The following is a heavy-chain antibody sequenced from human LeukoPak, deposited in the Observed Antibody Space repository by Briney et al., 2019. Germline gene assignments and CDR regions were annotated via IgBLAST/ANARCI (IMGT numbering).Heavy chain of an antibody. Sequence: GESLKISCMASGYSFTNYWIGWVRQMSGEGLEWMGIMYSCGSDTRYSPSFQGKDTISADKSISTAYLQWSSLKASDTAMYYCARYDSSSGGFDFWAQGTLVTVLS. J-gene: IGHJ4*02. D-gene: IGHD6-6*01. CDR1: GYSFTNYW. V-gene: IGHV5-51*01. CDR2: MYSCGSDT. CDR3: ARYDSSSGGFDF.